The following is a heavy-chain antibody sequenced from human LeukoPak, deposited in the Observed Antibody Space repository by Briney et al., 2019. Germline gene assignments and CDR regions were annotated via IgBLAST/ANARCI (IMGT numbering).Heavy chain of an antibody. CDR3: ARFAYCGSGCWYYFDY. Sequence: PSETLSLTCTVSGGSISSYYWSWIRQSPGNGLEWIGYIYLIGGTNYNPSLKSRVNISVDTSKNQFSLKLNSVTAAETAVYYCARFAYCGSGCWYYFDYWGQGALVTVSS. CDR1: GGSISSYY. D-gene: IGHD2-21*02. V-gene: IGHV4-4*09. J-gene: IGHJ4*02. CDR2: IYLIGGT.